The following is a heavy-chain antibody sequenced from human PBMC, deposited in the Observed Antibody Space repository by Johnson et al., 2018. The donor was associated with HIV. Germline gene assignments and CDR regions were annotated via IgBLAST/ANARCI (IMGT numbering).Heavy chain of an antibody. J-gene: IGHJ3*02. CDR1: GFTFIDYY. CDR3: AKDNPRLGGAFDI. Sequence: QVQLVESGGGLVQPGGSLRLSCAGSGFTFIDYYMSWIRQAPGKGLEWVSTIPAGGRNLYYGDSVKGRFTISRDNAKNTLYLQMNSLRAEDTAGYYCAKDNPRLGGAFDIWGQGTMVTVSS. V-gene: IGHV3-11*04. D-gene: IGHD3-16*01. CDR2: IPAGGRNL.